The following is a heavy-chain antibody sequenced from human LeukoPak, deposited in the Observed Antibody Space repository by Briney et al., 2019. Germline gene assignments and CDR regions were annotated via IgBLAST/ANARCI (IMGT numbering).Heavy chain of an antibody. D-gene: IGHD1-26*01. V-gene: IGHV3-48*01. Sequence: GGSLRLSCAASGFILNDYGMHWVRQAPGKGLEWVSYISSSGSNIHYADSVKGRFTISRDTGKNSLYLQMSSLRAEDTAVYYCARLASGSYPNYFDYWGQGLLVTVSS. CDR2: ISSSGSNI. CDR3: ARLASGSYPNYFDY. J-gene: IGHJ4*02. CDR1: GFILNDYG.